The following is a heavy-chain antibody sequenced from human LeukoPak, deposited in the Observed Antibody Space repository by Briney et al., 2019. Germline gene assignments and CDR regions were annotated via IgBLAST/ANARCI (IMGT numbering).Heavy chain of an antibody. V-gene: IGHV3-74*03. Sequence: PGGSLRLSCAASGFNFSSHWMHWVRHAPGKGLVWVSRLRSSGNGTTYAASVKGRFTISRDHAKNTLFLQMNSLRIEDMAVYYCVRGREVRGRSMDVWGKGTTVIVSP. CDR2: LRSSGNGT. J-gene: IGHJ6*04. CDR3: VRGREVRGRSMDV. D-gene: IGHD3-10*01. CDR1: GFNFSSHW.